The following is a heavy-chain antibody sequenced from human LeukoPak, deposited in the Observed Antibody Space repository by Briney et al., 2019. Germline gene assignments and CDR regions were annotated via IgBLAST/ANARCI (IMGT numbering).Heavy chain of an antibody. D-gene: IGHD6-13*01. J-gene: IGHJ4*02. CDR1: GYTFTSYA. Sequence: ASVKVSCKASGYTFTSYAMHWVRQAPGQRLEWMGWINAGNGNTKYSQKFQGRVTITRDTSASTAYMELSSLRSEDTAVYYCARDLYPAAADPRLGYWGQGTLVTVSS. CDR2: INAGNGNT. CDR3: ARDLYPAAADPRLGY. V-gene: IGHV1-3*01.